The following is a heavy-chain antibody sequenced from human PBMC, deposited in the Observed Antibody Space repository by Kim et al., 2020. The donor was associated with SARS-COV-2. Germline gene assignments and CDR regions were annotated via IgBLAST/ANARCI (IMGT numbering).Heavy chain of an antibody. CDR2: INWKSTNI. CDR3: AKAKWANWGTTTDS. J-gene: IGHJ4*02. CDR1: GFTFGDYA. D-gene: IGHD7-27*01. V-gene: IGHV3-9*01. Sequence: GGSLRLSCAASGFTFGDYAMYWVRQAPGKGLEWVSGINWKSTNIAYADSVKGRFTISRDNAKNSLYLQMDALRTDDTALYYCAKAKWANWGTTTDSWGQG.